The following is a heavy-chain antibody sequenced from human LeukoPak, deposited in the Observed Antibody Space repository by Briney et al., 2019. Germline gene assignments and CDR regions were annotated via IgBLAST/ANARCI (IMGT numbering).Heavy chain of an antibody. J-gene: IGHJ4*02. CDR1: GFTFDDYA. Sequence: GGSLRLSCAASGFTFDDYAIHWVRHAPGKGLEWVSPISGDDDGTYYADSVKGRFTISRDNSKNSLYLQMNSLRTEDTALYYCATAPILLWLLSGDYWGQGTLVTVSS. CDR3: ATAPILLWLLSGDY. CDR2: ISGDDDGT. D-gene: IGHD5-18*01. V-gene: IGHV3-43*02.